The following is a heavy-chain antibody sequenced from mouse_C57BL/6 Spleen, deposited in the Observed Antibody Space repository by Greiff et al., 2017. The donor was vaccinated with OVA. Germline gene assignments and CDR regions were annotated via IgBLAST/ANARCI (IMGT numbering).Heavy chain of an antibody. CDR3: ARRDGYYLYYVDY. CDR2: IDPSDSYT. CDR1: GYTFTSYW. V-gene: IGHV1-69*01. J-gene: IGHJ2*01. D-gene: IGHD2-3*01. Sequence: QVQLQQPGAELVMPGASVKLSCKASGYTFTSYWMHWVKQRPGQGLEWIGEIDPSDSYTNYNKKFKGKATLTVDKSSSTAYMQISSLTSEDSAVYYCARRDGYYLYYVDYWGQGTTLTVSS.